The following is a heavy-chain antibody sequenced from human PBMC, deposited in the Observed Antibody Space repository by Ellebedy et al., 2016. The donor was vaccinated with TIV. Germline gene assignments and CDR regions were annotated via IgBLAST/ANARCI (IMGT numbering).Heavy chain of an antibody. CDR1: GFSLNTSGVG. V-gene: IGHV2-5*01. Sequence: SGPTLVKPRQTLTLTCTFSGFSLNTSGVGVGWIRQPPRKALEWLALIYWNDDERYSPSLKSRLTITKDTSRNQVVLTMTNMDPMDTATYYCAHNTGYSRTWYGMGYFESWGQGTLVTVSS. D-gene: IGHD6-13*01. CDR2: IYWNDDE. CDR3: AHNTGYSRTWYGMGYFES. J-gene: IGHJ4*02.